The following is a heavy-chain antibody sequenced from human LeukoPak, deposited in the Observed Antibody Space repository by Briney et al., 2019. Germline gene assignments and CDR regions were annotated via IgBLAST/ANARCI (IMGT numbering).Heavy chain of an antibody. CDR3: ARVGITMVRGVILDPNYYYYMDV. CDR1: GYTFTGYY. Sequence: ASVKVSCKASGYTFTGYYMHWVRQAPGQGLEWMGWINPNSGGTNYAQKFQGRVTMTTDTSTSTAYMELRSLRSDDTAVYYCARVGITMVRGVILDPNYYYYMDVWGKGTTVTVSS. V-gene: IGHV1-2*02. CDR2: INPNSGGT. J-gene: IGHJ6*03. D-gene: IGHD3-10*01.